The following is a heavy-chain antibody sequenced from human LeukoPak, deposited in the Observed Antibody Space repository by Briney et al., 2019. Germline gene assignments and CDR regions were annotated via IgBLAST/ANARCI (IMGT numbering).Heavy chain of an antibody. CDR1: GGTFSSYA. V-gene: IGHV1-69*01. CDR2: IIPIFGTA. D-gene: IGHD3-22*01. Sequence: SVKVSCKASGGTFSSYAISWVRQAPGQGLERMGGIIPIFGTANYAQKFQGRVTITADESTSTAYMELSSLRSEDTAVYYCARGGAYYYDSSGYLPFDYWGQGTLVTVSS. CDR3: ARGGAYYYDSSGYLPFDY. J-gene: IGHJ4*02.